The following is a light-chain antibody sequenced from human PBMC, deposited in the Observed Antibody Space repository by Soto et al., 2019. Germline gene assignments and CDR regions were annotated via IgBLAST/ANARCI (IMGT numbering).Light chain of an antibody. CDR3: MLSVGTGVWV. J-gene: IGLJ3*02. CDR1: SGSVSTSHY. V-gene: IGLV8-61*01. Sequence: QTVVTQEASLSVSPGGTVILTCGLNSGSVSTSHYPSWYQQTPGQPPRTLILNIESRPSGVPERFSGTIIGRRAALTITGAQSEDESDYYCMLSVGTGVWVFGGGTKLTVL. CDR2: NIE.